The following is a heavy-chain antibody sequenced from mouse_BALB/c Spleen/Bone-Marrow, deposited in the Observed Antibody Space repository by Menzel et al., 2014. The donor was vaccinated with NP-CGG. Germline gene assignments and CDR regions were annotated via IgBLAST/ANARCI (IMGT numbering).Heavy chain of an antibody. J-gene: IGHJ2*01. CDR3: ARWGGYYVDY. CDR1: GYTFTSYW. V-gene: IGHV1-7*01. Sequence: VQLQQSGAELAKPGASVKMSCKASGYTFTSYWMHWVKQRPGQGLEWIGYINPSTGYTEYNQNFKDRATLTADKSSSTAYVQLSSLTSEDSVVYYCARWGGYYVDYWGQGTTLTVSS. CDR2: INPSTGYT. D-gene: IGHD1-1*02.